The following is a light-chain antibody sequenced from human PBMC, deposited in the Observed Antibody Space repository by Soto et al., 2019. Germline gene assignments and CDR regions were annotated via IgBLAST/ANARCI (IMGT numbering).Light chain of an antibody. CDR1: QSLVYSDGNTY. CDR3: MQSIQLPLT. V-gene: IGKV2-30*01. J-gene: IGKJ4*01. CDR2: KVS. Sequence: DVVLTQSPLSLPVTLGQPAPISSRSSQSLVYSDGNTYWNWFQQRPGQSPRRLIYKVSNRDSGVPDRFSGSGSGTDFTLKISRVEAEDVGVYYCMQSIQLPLTFGGGTKVDI.